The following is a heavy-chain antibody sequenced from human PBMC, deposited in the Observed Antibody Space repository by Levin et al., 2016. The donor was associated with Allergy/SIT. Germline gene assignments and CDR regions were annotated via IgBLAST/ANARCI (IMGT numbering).Heavy chain of an antibody. CDR3: ARAFSGGSGYFDL. CDR2: IWYDGSNQ. CDR1: GFSLRRNG. Sequence: GSLRLSCAASGFSLRRNGMHWVRQAPGKGLEWVAVIWYDGSNQYYGDSVKGRFTISRDNSKNTLYLQMDSLRAEDTAVYYCARAFSGGSGYFDLWGRGTLVTVSS. V-gene: IGHV3-33*01. J-gene: IGHJ2*01. D-gene: IGHD2-15*01.